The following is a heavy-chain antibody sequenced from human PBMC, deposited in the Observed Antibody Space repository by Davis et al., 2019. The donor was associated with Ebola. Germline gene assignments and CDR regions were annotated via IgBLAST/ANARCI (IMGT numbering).Heavy chain of an antibody. CDR1: GGTFSSYA. CDR2: IIPIFGTA. J-gene: IGHJ4*02. D-gene: IGHD1-26*01. Sequence: AASVKVSCKASGGTFSSYAISWVRQAPGQGLEWMGGIIPIFGTANYAQKFQERVTITRDMSTSTAYMELSSLRSEDTAVYYCARAHIVGSPEVGFDYWGQGTLVTVSS. V-gene: IGHV1-69*05. CDR3: ARAHIVGSPEVGFDY.